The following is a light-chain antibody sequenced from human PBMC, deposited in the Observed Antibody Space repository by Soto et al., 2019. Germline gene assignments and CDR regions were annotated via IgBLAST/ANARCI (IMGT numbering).Light chain of an antibody. CDR1: QYIGKS. CDR2: KAS. J-gene: IGKJ1*01. CDR3: QHYNSYLET. V-gene: IGKV1-5*03. Sequence: DIQITQSPSTLSASVGDRVTITCRASQYIGKSLAWYQQKPGKAPKLLIYKASNLESEVPSSFSGSESETEFTFTISGLQPDDFATYYCQHYNSYLETFGQGTKVEVK.